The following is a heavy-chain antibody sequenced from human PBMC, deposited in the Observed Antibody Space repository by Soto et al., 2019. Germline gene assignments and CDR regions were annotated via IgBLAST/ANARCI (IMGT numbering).Heavy chain of an antibody. D-gene: IGHD2-15*01. V-gene: IGHV3-49*03. CDR1: GFTFGDYA. J-gene: IGHJ3*02. CDR3: TRGNIVVVVPKKDAFDI. CDR2: IRSKAYGGTT. Sequence: GGSLRLSCTASGFTFGDYAMSWFRQAPGKGLEWVGFIRSKAYGGTTEYAASVKGRFTISRDDSKSIAYLQMNSLKTEDTAVYYCTRGNIVVVVPKKDAFDIWGQGTMVTVSS.